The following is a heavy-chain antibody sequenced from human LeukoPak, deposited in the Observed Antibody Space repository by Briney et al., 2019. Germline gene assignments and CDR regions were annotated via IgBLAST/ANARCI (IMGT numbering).Heavy chain of an antibody. CDR3: ARLEIAVTGYTLEY. CDR2: INYSGTT. J-gene: IGHJ4*02. D-gene: IGHD6-19*01. CDR1: GFTFSSYW. Sequence: GSLRLSCAASGFTFSSYWMSWVRQAPGKGLEWIGSINYSGTTYYNSSLKSRVTISVDTSKNQFSLKVNSVTAADTAVYYCARLEIAVTGYTLEYWGQGTLVTVSS. V-gene: IGHV4-39*01.